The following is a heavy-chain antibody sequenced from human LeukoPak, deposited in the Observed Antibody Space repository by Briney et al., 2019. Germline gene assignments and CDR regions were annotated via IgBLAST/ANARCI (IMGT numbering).Heavy chain of an antibody. V-gene: IGHV3-48*03. CDR1: GFTFSSYE. CDR3: ARHVVAVGFDY. Sequence: GGSLRLSCVASGFTFSSYEMNWVRQAPGKGLEWVSYISSSGSTIYYADSVKGRFTISRDNAKNSLYLQMNSLRVEDTAVYYCARHVVAVGFDYWGQGTLVTVSS. CDR2: ISSSGSTI. J-gene: IGHJ4*02. D-gene: IGHD3-22*01.